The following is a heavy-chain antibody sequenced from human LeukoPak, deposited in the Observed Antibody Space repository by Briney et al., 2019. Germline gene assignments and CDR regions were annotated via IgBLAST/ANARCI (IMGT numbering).Heavy chain of an antibody. J-gene: IGHJ3*02. CDR1: GGSFSGYY. CDR3: AREAYNWNVDAFDI. V-gene: IGHV4-34*01. CDR2: IYYSGST. Sequence: PSETLSLTCAVYGGSFSGYYWAWISQPPGRGLEWIGTIYYSGSTYYNPSLNSRVTMSLDTSKNQFSLKLSSVTAADTAVYYCAREAYNWNVDAFDIWGQGTMVTVSS. D-gene: IGHD1-20*01.